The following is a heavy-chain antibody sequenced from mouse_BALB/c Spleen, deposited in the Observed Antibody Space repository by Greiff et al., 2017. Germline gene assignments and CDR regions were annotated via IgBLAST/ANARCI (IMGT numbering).Heavy chain of an antibody. CDR1: GFTFSSYA. CDR3: ARAPPYYGNYEGFAY. J-gene: IGHJ3*01. D-gene: IGHD2-10*01. V-gene: IGHV5-9-4*01. Sequence: EVQVVESGGGLVKPGGSLKLSCAASGFTFSSYAMSWVRQSPEKRLEWVAEISSGGSYTYYPDTVTGRFTISRDNAKNTLYLEMSSLRSEDTAMYYCARAPPYYGNYEGFAYWGQGTLVTVSA. CDR2: ISSGGSYT.